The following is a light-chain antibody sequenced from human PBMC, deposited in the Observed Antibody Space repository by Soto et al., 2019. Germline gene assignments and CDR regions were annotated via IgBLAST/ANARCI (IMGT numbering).Light chain of an antibody. CDR2: GAS. CDR3: HQYGISPGT. V-gene: IGKV3-20*01. J-gene: IGKJ1*01. Sequence: EIVLTQSPATLSLSPGERATLSCRASQSVSSHLAWYQQKPGQSPRLLIFGASIRDTGLPDRFSGGGSGRDFTLTISRLEPEDSAVYYCHQYGISPGTFGQGTKVDIK. CDR1: QSVSSH.